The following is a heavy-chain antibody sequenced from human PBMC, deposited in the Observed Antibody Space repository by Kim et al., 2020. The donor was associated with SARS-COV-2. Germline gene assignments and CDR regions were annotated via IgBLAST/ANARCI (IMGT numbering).Heavy chain of an antibody. CDR2: ISSSSSYI. D-gene: IGHD3-22*01. Sequence: GGSLRLSCAASGFTFSSYSMNWVRQAPGKGLEWVSSISSSSSYIYYADSVKGRFTISRDNAKNSLYLQMNSLRAEDTAVYYCARIVRSGYYPYYFDYWGQGTLVTVSS. CDR1: GFTFSSYS. J-gene: IGHJ4*02. V-gene: IGHV3-21*01. CDR3: ARIVRSGYYPYYFDY.